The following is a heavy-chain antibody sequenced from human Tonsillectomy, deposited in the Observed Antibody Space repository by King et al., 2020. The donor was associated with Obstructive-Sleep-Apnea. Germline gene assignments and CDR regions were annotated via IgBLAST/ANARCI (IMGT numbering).Heavy chain of an antibody. CDR2: IYYSGST. CDR3: ARLMAGTWDY. D-gene: IGHD6-19*01. J-gene: IGHJ4*02. Sequence: VQLQESGPGLVKPSETLSLTCTVSGGSISSYYWSWLRQPPGKGLEWIGYIYYSGSTNYNPSLKSRVTISVDTSKNQFSLKLSSVTAADTAVYYCARLMAGTWDYWGQGTLVTVSS. CDR1: GGSISSYY. V-gene: IGHV4-59*01.